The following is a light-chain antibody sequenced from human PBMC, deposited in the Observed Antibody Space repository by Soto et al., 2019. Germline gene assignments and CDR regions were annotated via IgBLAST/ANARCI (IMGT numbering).Light chain of an antibody. CDR1: QTISSW. V-gene: IGKV1-5*03. CDR3: QHYNSYSEA. Sequence: DIQMAQSPSTLSGSVGDRVTITCRASQTISSWLAWYQQKPGKAPKLLIYKASTLKSGVPSRFSGSGSGTEFTLTISSLQPDAFATYYCQHYNSYSEAFGQETXV. J-gene: IGKJ1*01. CDR2: KAS.